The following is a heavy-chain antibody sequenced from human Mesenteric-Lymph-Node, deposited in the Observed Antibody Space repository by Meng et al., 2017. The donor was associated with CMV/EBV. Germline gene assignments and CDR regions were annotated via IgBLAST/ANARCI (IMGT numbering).Heavy chain of an antibody. Sequence: SETLSLTCTVSGDSVSSTSYYWSWIRQPPGKGLEWIGYVYYTGRTNYNPSLKSRVTTSLDTSKNQFSLSLNSVTAADTAVYFCARVTGAPDCNSGVCPFDPWGQGTLVTVSS. V-gene: IGHV4-61*01. D-gene: IGHD2-8*01. CDR3: ARVTGAPDCNSGVCPFDP. J-gene: IGHJ5*02. CDR1: GDSVSSTSYY. CDR2: VYYTGRT.